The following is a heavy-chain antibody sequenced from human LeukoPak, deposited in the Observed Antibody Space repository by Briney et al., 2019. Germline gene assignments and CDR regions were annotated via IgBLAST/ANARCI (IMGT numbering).Heavy chain of an antibody. CDR2: INPNSGGT. V-gene: IGHV1-2*02. CDR3: ARVAYRKGYYFDY. D-gene: IGHD1-1*01. CDR1: GYTFTGYY. Sequence: ASVKVSCKAFGYTFTGYYMHWVRQAPGQGLEWMGWINPNSGGTNYAQKFQGRVTMTRDTSISTAYMELSRLRSDDTAVYYCARVAYRKGYYFDYWGQGTLVTVSS. J-gene: IGHJ4*02.